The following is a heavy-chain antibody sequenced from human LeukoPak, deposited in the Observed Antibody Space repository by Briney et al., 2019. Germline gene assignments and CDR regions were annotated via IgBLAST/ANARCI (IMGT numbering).Heavy chain of an antibody. D-gene: IGHD5-18*01. CDR2: ISGSGGST. CDR3: AKGYSGYSYGYYFDY. V-gene: IGHV3-23*01. J-gene: IGHJ4*02. CDR1: GFTFSSYA. Sequence: GGSLRLSCAASGFTFSSYAMSWVRQAPGKGLEWVSAISGSGGSTYYADSVKGRFTISRDNSKNTLYLQMNSLRAEDTAVYYCAKGYSGYSYGYYFDYWGQGTLVTVSS.